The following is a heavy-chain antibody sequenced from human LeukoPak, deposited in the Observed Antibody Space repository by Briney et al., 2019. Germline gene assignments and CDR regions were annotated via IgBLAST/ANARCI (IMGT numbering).Heavy chain of an antibody. CDR2: IYYSGST. J-gene: IGHJ4*02. Sequence: SETLSLTCTVSGGSISSGDYYWSWIRQPPGKGLEWIGYIYYSGSTYYNPSLKSRVTISVDTSKNQFSLKLSSVTAADTAVYYCARDRTLYSGYDLDYWGQGTLVTVSS. V-gene: IGHV4-30-4*01. CDR1: GGSISSGDYY. CDR3: ARDRTLYSGYDLDY. D-gene: IGHD5-12*01.